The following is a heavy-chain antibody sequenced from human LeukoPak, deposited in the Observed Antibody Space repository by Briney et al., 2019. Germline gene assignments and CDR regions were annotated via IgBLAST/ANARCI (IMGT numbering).Heavy chain of an antibody. Sequence: GGSLRLSCAASGFTFSSFAMSWVRQAPGKGLEWVAAISASGGTTYYADSVRGRFTISRDNSKSTLTLHMNSLRAGDTAVFYCSKDREFCTSTTCFYDYWGEGTLVSVSS. CDR2: ISASGGTT. CDR3: SKDREFCTSTTCFYDY. D-gene: IGHD2-2*01. V-gene: IGHV3-23*01. J-gene: IGHJ4*02. CDR1: GFTFSSFA.